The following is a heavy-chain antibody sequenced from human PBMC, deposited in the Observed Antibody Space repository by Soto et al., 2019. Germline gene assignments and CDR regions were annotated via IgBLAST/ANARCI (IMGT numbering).Heavy chain of an antibody. CDR2: IYSRGIV. D-gene: IGHD3-10*01. V-gene: IGHV4-4*07. CDR3: ARDFGANWCDP. CDR1: CGSMSTYY. J-gene: IGHJ5*02. Sequence: QVQLQESGPGLVKPSETLSLICTVSCGSMSTYYWSWIRQPAGKGLEWIGRIYSRGIVTYNPSFESRGIMSGDTSKNQVSLKLMSVTAADTAVYYCARDFGANWCDPWGQGTLVTVST.